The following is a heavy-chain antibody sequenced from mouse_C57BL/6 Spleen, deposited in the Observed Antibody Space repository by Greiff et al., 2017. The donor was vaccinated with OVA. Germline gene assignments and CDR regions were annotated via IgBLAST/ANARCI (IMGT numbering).Heavy chain of an antibody. Sequence: GASVKMSCKASGYTFTSYTMHWVKHRPGQGLEWIGYINPSSGYTKYNQKFKDKATLTADKSSSTAYMQLSSLTSEDSAVYYCARSNWADYWGQGTTLTVSS. D-gene: IGHD4-1*01. J-gene: IGHJ2*01. CDR1: GYTFTSYT. CDR3: ARSNWADY. V-gene: IGHV1-4*01. CDR2: INPSSGYT.